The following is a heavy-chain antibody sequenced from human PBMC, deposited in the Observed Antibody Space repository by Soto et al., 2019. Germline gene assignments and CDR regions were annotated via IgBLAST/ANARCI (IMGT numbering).Heavy chain of an antibody. Sequence: EVQLVESGGGLVQPGGSLRLSCVGSGFTFSDHHMDWVRQAPGKGLEWVGRIRSIANSYTTEYAASVEGRFTISRDDSKDSLYLQLNSLKTDDTAVYYCARVVDYRELFLDLWGQGTLVTVSS. CDR3: ARVVDYRELFLDL. V-gene: IGHV3-72*01. CDR1: GFTFSDHH. D-gene: IGHD4-17*01. J-gene: IGHJ5*02. CDR2: IRSIANSYTT.